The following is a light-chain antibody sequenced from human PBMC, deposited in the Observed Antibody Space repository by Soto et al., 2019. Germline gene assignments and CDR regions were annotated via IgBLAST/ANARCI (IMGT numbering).Light chain of an antibody. CDR2: DAS. CDR1: QSVSSY. J-gene: IGKJ1*01. Sequence: EIVLTQSPATLSLSPGERATLSCRASQSVSSYLAWYQQKPGQAPRLLIYDASNRATGIPARFSGSGSGTDFTLTISSLEPEDLAVYYCQQRSNWQTFGQRTKVEIK. V-gene: IGKV3-11*01. CDR3: QQRSNWQT.